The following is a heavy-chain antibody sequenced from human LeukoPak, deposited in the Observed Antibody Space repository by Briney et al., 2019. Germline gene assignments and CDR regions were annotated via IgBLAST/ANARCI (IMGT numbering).Heavy chain of an antibody. CDR2: IIPIFGTA. CDR1: GGTFSSYA. J-gene: IGHJ6*02. CDR3: ARLSSWYSKTYYYYGMDV. V-gene: IGHV1-69*13. Sequence: SVKVSCKASGGTFSSYAISWVRQAPGQGLEWMGGIIPIFGTANYAQKFQGRVTITADESTSTAYMELSSLRSEDTAVYYCARLSSWYSKTYYYYGMDVWGQGTTVTVSS. D-gene: IGHD6-13*01.